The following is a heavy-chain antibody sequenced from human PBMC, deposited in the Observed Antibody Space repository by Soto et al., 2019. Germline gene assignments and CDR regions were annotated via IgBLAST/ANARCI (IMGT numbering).Heavy chain of an antibody. D-gene: IGHD6-13*01. CDR1: GGSISSSSSY. V-gene: IGHV4-39*01. Sequence: SDTLSLTCTVGGGSISSSSSYWGWIRQPPGKGLEWIGSIYYSGSTYYNPSLTSRVTISVDTSKNQFSLQLSSGTAGDTAVYYCARRRIAAAGPRRAPSNSYNYYWCICGKGSRVA. J-gene: IGHJ6*03. CDR2: IYYSGST. CDR3: ARRRIAAAGPRRAPSNSYNYYWCI.